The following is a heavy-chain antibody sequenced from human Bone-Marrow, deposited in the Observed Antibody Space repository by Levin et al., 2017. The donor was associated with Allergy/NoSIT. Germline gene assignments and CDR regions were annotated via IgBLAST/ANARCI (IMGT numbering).Heavy chain of an antibody. CDR1: GFTFSSYW. J-gene: IGHJ4*02. V-gene: IGHV3-74*01. CDR3: ARGNAHAKDY. CDR2: ISSDGSKT. Sequence: GGSLRLSCAASGFTFSSYWMHWVRQAPGKGLVWVSGISSDGSKTSYAGSVKGRLTISRDNAKNTLYLQMNSLRAEDTAVFYCARGNAHAKDYWGQGTLVTVSS. D-gene: IGHD2-2*01.